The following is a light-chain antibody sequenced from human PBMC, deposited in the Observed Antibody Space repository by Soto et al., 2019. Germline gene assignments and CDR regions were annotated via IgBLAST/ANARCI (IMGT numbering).Light chain of an antibody. CDR3: QQHGQWPIT. V-gene: IGKV1-5*01. CDR2: DAS. J-gene: IGKJ5*01. Sequence: DIQMTQSPSTLSASVGDRVTITCRASQSISSWLAWYQQKPGKAPKLLIYDASSLESGVPSRFSGSGSGTEFTLTISSLQPDDLATYYCQQHGQWPITFGQGTRLAI. CDR1: QSISSW.